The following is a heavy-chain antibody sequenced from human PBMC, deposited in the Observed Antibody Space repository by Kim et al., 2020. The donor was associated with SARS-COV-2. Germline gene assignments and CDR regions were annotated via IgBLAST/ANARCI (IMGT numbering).Heavy chain of an antibody. CDR2: IIPILGIA. J-gene: IGHJ4*02. CDR3: ARDFTPKGLRLGELSFSGELAD. D-gene: IGHD3-16*02. V-gene: IGHV1-69*04. CDR1: GGTFSSYA. Sequence: SVKVSCKASGGTFSSYAISWVRQAPGQGLEWMGRIIPILGIANYAQKFQGRVTITADKSTSTAYMELSSLRSEDTAVYYCARDFTPKGLRLGELSFSGELADWGQGTLVTVSS.